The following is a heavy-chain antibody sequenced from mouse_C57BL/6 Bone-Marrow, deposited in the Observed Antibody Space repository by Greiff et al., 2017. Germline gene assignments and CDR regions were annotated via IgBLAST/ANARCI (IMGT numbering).Heavy chain of an antibody. CDR1: GYTFTDYY. D-gene: IGHD1-1*01. V-gene: IGHV1-26*01. CDR2: INPNNGGT. Sequence: EVQLQQSGPELVKPGASVKISCKASGYTFTDYYMNWVKQSHGKSLEWIGDINPNNGGTSYNQKFKGKATLTVDKSSSTAYMELRSLTSEDSAVYYCARIYYYGNDFDYWGQGTTLTVSS. CDR3: ARIYYYGNDFDY. J-gene: IGHJ2*01.